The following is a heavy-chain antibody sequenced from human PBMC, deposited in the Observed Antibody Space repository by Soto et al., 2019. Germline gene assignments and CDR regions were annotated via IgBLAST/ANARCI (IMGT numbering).Heavy chain of an antibody. CDR2: MFYSWLT. J-gene: IGHJ6*02. V-gene: IGHV4-39*01. CDR3: APLSVSLSGPYGIHV. D-gene: IGHD2-15*01. Sequence: SDTLYLTCSVSGYSVSSSDYYWAWIRQPPGKGLEWIGSMFYSWLTYYNPSLKSRVTLSVDTSKNQFSVRLYSVTAADTAVYYCAPLSVSLSGPYGIHVWGQGTTVTVSS. CDR1: GYSVSSSDYY.